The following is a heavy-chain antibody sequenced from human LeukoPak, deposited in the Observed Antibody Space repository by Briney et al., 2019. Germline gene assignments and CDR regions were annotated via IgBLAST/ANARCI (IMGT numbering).Heavy chain of an antibody. CDR2: IRDKSNSYAT. Sequence: QPGGSLRLSCAASGFTFSGSAIHWVRQASGKGLEWVGRIRDKSNSYATAYAASVKGRFTISRDDSKNTAYLQMNSLKTEDTAVYYCTRQPNFDFWGQGTLVTVSS. V-gene: IGHV3-73*01. CDR3: TRQPNFDF. J-gene: IGHJ4*02. CDR1: GFTFSGSA.